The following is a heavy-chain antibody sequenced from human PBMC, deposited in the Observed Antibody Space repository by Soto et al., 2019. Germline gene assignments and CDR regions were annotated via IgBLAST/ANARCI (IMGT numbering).Heavy chain of an antibody. Sequence: GESLKISCQAFEYSFPIYWISWVRQMPGAGLEWMGRVDPNDSFATYSPSFQGHVTISVDKSTNIVYLQWRSLRASDTATYYCARHQSGSGNSNFDFWGQGTPVTVSS. CDR1: EYSFPIYW. CDR2: VDPNDSFA. D-gene: IGHD3-10*01. J-gene: IGHJ4*02. CDR3: ARHQSGSGNSNFDF. V-gene: IGHV5-10-1*01.